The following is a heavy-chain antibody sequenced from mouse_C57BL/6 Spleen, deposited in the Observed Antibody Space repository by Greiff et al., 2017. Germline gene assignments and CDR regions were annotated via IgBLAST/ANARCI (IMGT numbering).Heavy chain of an antibody. Sequence: QVQLQQSGAELMKPGASVKLSCKATGYTFTGYWIEWVKQRPGHGLEWIGEILPGSGSTNYNEKFKGKATFTADTSSNTAYMQLSSLTTEDSAIYYCARSPFYDSYSGWYFDVWGTGTTVTVSS. V-gene: IGHV1-9*01. D-gene: IGHD2-3*01. CDR2: ILPGSGST. CDR3: ARSPFYDSYSGWYFDV. J-gene: IGHJ1*03. CDR1: GYTFTGYW.